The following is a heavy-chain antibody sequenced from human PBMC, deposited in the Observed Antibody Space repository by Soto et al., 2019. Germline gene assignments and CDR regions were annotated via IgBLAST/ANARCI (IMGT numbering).Heavy chain of an antibody. V-gene: IGHV1-69*02. CDR1: GGTFSSYT. CDR2: IIPILGIA. D-gene: IGHD2-2*02. CDR3: AMEYCSSTSCYRDY. J-gene: IGHJ4*02. Sequence: QVRLVQSGAEVKKPGSSVKVSCKASGGTFSSYTISWVRQAPGQGLEWMGRIIPILGIANYAQKFQGRVTITADKSTTTAYMELSRLRSEDTAVYYCAMEYCSSTSCYRDYWGQGTLVTVSS.